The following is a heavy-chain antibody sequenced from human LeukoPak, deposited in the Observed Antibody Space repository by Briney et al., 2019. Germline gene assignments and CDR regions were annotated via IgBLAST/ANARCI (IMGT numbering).Heavy chain of an antibody. CDR1: GFFFSNYG. Sequence: PGGSLRLSCAASGFFFSNYGMHWVRQAPGKGLVWVSRVNSDGRFTKYADSVKGRFTISRDNAKNTLYLQMNSLRAEDTAMYYCVRSDWFANWGQGTLVTVSS. J-gene: IGHJ5*02. V-gene: IGHV3-74*03. CDR2: VNSDGRFT. CDR3: VRSDWFAN.